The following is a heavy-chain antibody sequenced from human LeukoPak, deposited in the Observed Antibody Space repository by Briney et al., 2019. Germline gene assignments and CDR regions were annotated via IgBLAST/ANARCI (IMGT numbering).Heavy chain of an antibody. J-gene: IGHJ4*02. CDR2: IWYDGSNK. D-gene: IGHD2-15*01. V-gene: IGHV3-30*02. CDR1: GFTFSSYG. Sequence: GGSLRLSCAASGFTFSSYGMHWVRQAPGKGLEWVAVIWYDGSNKYYADSVKGRFTISRDNSKNTLYLQMNSLRAEDTAVYYCAKDRRRYCSGGSCSPDYWGQGTPVTVSS. CDR3: AKDRRRYCSGGSCSPDY.